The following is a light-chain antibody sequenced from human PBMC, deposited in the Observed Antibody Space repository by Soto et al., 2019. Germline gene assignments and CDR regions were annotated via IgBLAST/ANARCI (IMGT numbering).Light chain of an antibody. Sequence: ERVMTQSPATLSVSPGERATLSCRASQSVSSNLAWYQQKPGQAPRLLIYGASTRATGIPARFSGSGSGTEFTLTISSLQSEDFAVYYCQQYTNWPWTSGQGTKVDIK. CDR2: GAS. V-gene: IGKV3-15*01. CDR1: QSVSSN. J-gene: IGKJ1*01. CDR3: QQYTNWPWT.